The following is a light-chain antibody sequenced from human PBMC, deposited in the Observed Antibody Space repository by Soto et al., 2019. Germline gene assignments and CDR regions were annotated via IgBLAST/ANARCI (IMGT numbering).Light chain of an antibody. V-gene: IGKV3-15*01. J-gene: IGKJ4*01. CDR3: QQYNNWPLG. CDR2: DAS. Sequence: ETVMTQSPATLSVSPGERATLSCRASQSVYSKLAWYQQKPGQAPRLLIHDASTRATGIPVRFSGSGSGTEFTLTNSSLQSEDFAVYYCQQYNNWPLGFGGGTKVEIK. CDR1: QSVYSK.